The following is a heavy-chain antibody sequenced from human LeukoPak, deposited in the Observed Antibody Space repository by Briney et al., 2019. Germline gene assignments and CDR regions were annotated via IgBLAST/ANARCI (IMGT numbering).Heavy chain of an antibody. J-gene: IGHJ4*02. CDR3: ARGGIGWDSSGGYLYYFDY. CDR2: INHSGST. Sequence: SETLSLTCAVYGGSFSGYYCSWIRQPPGKGLEWIGEINHSGSTNYNPSLKSRVTISVDTSKNQFSLKLSSVTAADTAVYYCARGGIGWDSSGGYLYYFDYWGQGTLVTVSS. CDR1: GGSFSGYY. V-gene: IGHV4-34*01. D-gene: IGHD6-19*01.